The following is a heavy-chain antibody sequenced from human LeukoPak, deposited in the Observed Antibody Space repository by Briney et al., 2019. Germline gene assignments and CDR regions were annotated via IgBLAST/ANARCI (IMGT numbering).Heavy chain of an antibody. CDR2: IYYSGST. Sequence: SETLSLTCTVSGVSISSSSYYWGWIRQPPGKGLEWIGSIYYSGSTYYNPSLKSRVTISVDTSKNQFSLKLSSVTAADTAVYYCARQSYNRDDAFDIWGQGTMVTVSS. CDR3: ARQSYNRDDAFDI. CDR1: GVSISSSSYY. D-gene: IGHD1-26*01. V-gene: IGHV4-39*01. J-gene: IGHJ3*02.